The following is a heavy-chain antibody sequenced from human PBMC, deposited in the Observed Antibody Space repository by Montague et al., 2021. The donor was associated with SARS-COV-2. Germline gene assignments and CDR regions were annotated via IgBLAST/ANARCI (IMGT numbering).Heavy chain of an antibody. J-gene: IGHJ2*01. CDR3: ARSPEPMIILIITSLNWYFDL. V-gene: IGHV4-31*03. CDR1: GGSISSGGYY. D-gene: IGHD3-22*01. Sequence: TLSLTCTVSGGSISSGGYYWSWIRQHPGKGLEWIGYIYYSGSTYYNPSLKSRVTISVDTSKNQFSLKMSFVTAADTAVYYCARSPEPMIILIITSLNWYFDLWGRGTLVTVSS. CDR2: IYYSGST.